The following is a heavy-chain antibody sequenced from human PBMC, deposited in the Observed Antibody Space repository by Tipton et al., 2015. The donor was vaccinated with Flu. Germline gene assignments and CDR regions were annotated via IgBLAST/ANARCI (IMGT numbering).Heavy chain of an antibody. J-gene: IGHJ3*02. CDR2: IYHSGST. CDR1: GGSISSSSHY. Sequence: TLSLTCTVSGGSISSSSHYWGWIRQPPGKGLEWIGSIYHSGSTYYNPSLKSRVTISVDTSKNQFSLKLGSVTAGDTVVYYCARRDCAGGICYSRVYDAFDIWGQGTLVTVSS. CDR3: ARRDCAGGICYSRVYDAFDI. D-gene: IGHD2-8*02. V-gene: IGHV4-39*07.